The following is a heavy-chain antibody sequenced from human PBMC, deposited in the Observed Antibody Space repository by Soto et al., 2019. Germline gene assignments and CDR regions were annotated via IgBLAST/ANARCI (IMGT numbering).Heavy chain of an antibody. J-gene: IGHJ4*02. V-gene: IGHV5-51*01. Sequence: PGESLKISCKGSGYSFTSYWIGWVRQMPGKGLEWMGIIYPGDSDTRYSPSFQGQVTISADKSINTAYLQWSSLKASDTAMYYCARHQGYNWNDALFDYWGQGTLVTVSS. CDR3: ARHQGYNWNDALFDY. CDR2: IYPGDSDT. CDR1: GYSFTSYW. D-gene: IGHD1-1*01.